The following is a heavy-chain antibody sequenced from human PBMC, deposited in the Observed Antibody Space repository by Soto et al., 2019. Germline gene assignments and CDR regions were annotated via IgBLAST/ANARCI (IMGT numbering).Heavy chain of an antibody. CDR2: IYYSGST. J-gene: IGHJ4*02. V-gene: IGHV4-59*12. D-gene: IGHD3-22*01. CDR3: ARAVEYYYDSSGGFDY. CDR1: GGSISSYY. Sequence: SETLSLTCTVSGGSISSYYWSWIRQPPGKGLEWIGYIYYSGSTNYNPSLKSRVTISVDTSKNQFSLKLSSVTAADTAVYYCARAVEYYYDSSGGFDYWGQGTLVTVSS.